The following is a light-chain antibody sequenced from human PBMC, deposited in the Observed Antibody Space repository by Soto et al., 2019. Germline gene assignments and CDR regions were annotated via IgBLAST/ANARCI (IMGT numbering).Light chain of an antibody. CDR3: SSYTISSTPYV. CDR1: SSDVGGYNC. CDR2: DVS. V-gene: IGLV2-14*01. Sequence: QSALTQPASVSGSPGQSITISCTGTSSDVGGYNCVSWYQQHPGKAPKLMIYDVSNRPSGVSNRFSGSKSRNTASLTISGLHAEDEADYYCSSYTISSTPYVVGTRTKLTVL. J-gene: IGLJ1*01.